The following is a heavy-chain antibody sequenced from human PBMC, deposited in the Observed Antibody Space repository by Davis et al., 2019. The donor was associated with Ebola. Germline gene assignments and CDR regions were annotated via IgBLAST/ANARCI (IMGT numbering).Heavy chain of an antibody. V-gene: IGHV3-73*01. Sequence: GESLKISCAASGFTFSGSAMHWVRQASGKGLEWVGRIRSKANSYATAYAASVKGRFTISRDDSKNTAYLQMNSLKTEDTAVYYCTRSGSRDYWGQGTLVTVSS. CDR2: IRSKANSYAT. J-gene: IGHJ4*02. CDR1: GFTFSGSA. CDR3: TRSGSRDY. D-gene: IGHD1-26*01.